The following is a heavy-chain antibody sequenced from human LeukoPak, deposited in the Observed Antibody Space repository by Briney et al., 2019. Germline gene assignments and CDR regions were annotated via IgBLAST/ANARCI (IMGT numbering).Heavy chain of an antibody. CDR3: AKDLLISRIAAAGPFDS. Sequence: PGGSLGLSWAASGFTFSSYAMSWVRQAPGKGLEWVSTISGRGGNTYYAASVKGRFTISRDNSKNTLYLQMNSLRAEDTAVYYCAKDLLISRIAAAGPFDSWGQGTLVTVSS. CDR1: GFTFSSYA. J-gene: IGHJ4*02. CDR2: ISGRGGNT. D-gene: IGHD6-13*01. V-gene: IGHV3-23*01.